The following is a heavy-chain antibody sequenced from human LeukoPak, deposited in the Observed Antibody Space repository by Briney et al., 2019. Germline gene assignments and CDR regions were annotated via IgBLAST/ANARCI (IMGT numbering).Heavy chain of an antibody. CDR3: ARAIYYYGSGSPQYYFDY. CDR2: IYYSGST. Sequence: SETLSLTCTVSGGSISSYYWSWIRQPPGEGLEWIGYIYYSGSTNYNPSLKSRVTISVDTSKNQFSLKLSSVTAADTAVYYCARAIYYYGSGSPQYYFDYWGQGTLVTVSS. V-gene: IGHV4-59*01. CDR1: GGSISSYY. D-gene: IGHD3-10*01. J-gene: IGHJ4*02.